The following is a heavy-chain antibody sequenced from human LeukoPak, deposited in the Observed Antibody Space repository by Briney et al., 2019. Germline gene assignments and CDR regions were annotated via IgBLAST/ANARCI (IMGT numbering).Heavy chain of an antibody. Sequence: ASVKVSCKASGGTFSSYAISWVRQAPGQGLEWMGGIIPIFGTANYAQKFQGRVTITTDESTSTAYMELSSLRSEDTAMYYCARGREMAYAYNWFDPWGQGTLVTVSS. D-gene: IGHD5-24*01. J-gene: IGHJ5*02. CDR2: IIPIFGTA. CDR3: ARGREMAYAYNWFDP. CDR1: GGTFSSYA. V-gene: IGHV1-69*05.